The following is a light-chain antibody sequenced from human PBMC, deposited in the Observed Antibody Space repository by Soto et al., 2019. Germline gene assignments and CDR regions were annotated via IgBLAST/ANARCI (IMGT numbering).Light chain of an antibody. J-gene: IGLJ2*01. CDR1: SSDVGGYNY. V-gene: IGLV2-14*01. CDR2: DVS. CDR3: SSYTSSSTLEGVV. Sequence: QSALTQPASVSGSPGQSITISCTGTSSDVGGYNYVSWYQQHPGKAPKLMIYDVSNRPSGVSNRFSGSKSGNTASLTISGLQAVDEADYYCSSYTSSSTLEGVVFGGGTKLTVL.